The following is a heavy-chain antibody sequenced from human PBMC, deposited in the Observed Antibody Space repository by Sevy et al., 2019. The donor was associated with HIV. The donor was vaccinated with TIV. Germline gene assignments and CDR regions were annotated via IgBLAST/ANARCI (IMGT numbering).Heavy chain of an antibody. Sequence: ETLSLTCTVSGGSISSSSYDWGWIRQPPGKGLEWIASIFYSGTAYYNPSLKSRVTISVDTSKNQFSLKLNSVTAADTALYYCARHGGLVDRAFDYWGQGTLVTVSS. CDR3: ARHGGLVDRAFDY. CDR2: IFYSGTA. CDR1: GGSISSSSYD. V-gene: IGHV4-39*01. D-gene: IGHD3-10*01. J-gene: IGHJ4*02.